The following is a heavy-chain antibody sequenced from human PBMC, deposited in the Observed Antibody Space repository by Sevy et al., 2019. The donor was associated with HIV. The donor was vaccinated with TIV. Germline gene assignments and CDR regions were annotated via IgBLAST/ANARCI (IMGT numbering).Heavy chain of an antibody. CDR3: AKRGGQYDLGMDV. V-gene: IGHV3-48*03. J-gene: IGHJ6*02. D-gene: IGHD1-1*01. CDR2: ISTSGSNR. CDR1: GFIFSSFE. Sequence: GGSLRLSCAASGFIFSSFEMNWVRQAPGKGLEWVSSISTSGSNRYYADSVKGRVTISRDNAKKWLYLQMNSLRAEDTAIYFCAKRGGQYDLGMDVWGQGTTVTVSS.